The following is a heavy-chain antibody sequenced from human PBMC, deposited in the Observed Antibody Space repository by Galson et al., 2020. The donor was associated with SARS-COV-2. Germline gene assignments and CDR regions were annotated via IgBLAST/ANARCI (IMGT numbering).Heavy chain of an antibody. J-gene: IGHJ6*03. CDR1: GFSLNHARMA. Sequence: SGPTLVKPTETLTLTCTVSGFSLNHARMAVSWIRQPPGKALEWHAHIFSNDQKSYSTSLKTRLTISKDASKSQGVLTMTNMDPVDTATYYCARIWVDAGLMYFYFDYYMDVWGKGTTVSVSS. D-gene: IGHD2-15*01. CDR2: IFSNDQK. V-gene: IGHV2-26*01. CDR3: ARIWVDAGLMYFYFDYYMDV.